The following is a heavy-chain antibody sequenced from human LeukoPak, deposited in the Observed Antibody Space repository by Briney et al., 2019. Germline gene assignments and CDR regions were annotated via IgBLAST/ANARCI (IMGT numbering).Heavy chain of an antibody. Sequence: GGSLRLSCAASGFTFSSYAMSWVRQAPGKGLEWVGRTRNKANSYTTEYAASVKGRFTISRDDSKNSLYLQMNSLKTEDTAVYYCTREDGYNFYYFDYWGQGTLVTVSS. V-gene: IGHV3-72*01. J-gene: IGHJ4*02. CDR2: TRNKANSYTT. D-gene: IGHD5-24*01. CDR3: TREDGYNFYYFDY. CDR1: GFTFSSYA.